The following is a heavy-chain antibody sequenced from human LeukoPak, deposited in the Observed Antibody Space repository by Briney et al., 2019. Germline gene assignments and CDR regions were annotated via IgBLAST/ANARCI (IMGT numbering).Heavy chain of an antibody. CDR2: IYYTGIS. V-gene: IGHV4-39*07. CDR1: GASITIGAESYH. CDR3: ARFTVTMIVVVTRPHDAFDI. Sequence: PSATLSLTCTVSGASITIGAESYHWGWIRQPPGKGLEWIGTIYYTGISYYNPSLKSRVTMSVDTSKNQFSLKLSSVTAADTAVYYCARFTVTMIVVVTRPHDAFDIWGQGTMVTVSS. D-gene: IGHD3-22*01. J-gene: IGHJ3*02.